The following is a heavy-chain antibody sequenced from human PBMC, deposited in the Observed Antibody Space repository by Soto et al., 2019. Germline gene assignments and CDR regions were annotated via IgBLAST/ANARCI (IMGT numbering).Heavy chain of an antibody. V-gene: IGHV4-39*01. D-gene: IGHD3-10*01. CDR2: IYYSGST. CDR1: GGSISSSSYY. Sequence: QLQLQESGPGLVKPSETLSLTCTVSGGSISSSSYYWGWIRQPPGKGLEWIGGIYYSGSTYYNPSLKSRVTISVDTSKNQFSLKLSSVTAADTAVYYCARPLREYPIGWFDPWGQGTLVTVSS. CDR3: ARPLREYPIGWFDP. J-gene: IGHJ5*02.